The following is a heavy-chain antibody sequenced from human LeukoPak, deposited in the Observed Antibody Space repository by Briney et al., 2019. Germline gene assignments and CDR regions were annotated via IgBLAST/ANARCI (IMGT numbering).Heavy chain of an antibody. J-gene: IGHJ6*04. D-gene: IGHD3-10*02. CDR2: ISSDGSRV. CDR3: AELGITMIGGV. CDR1: GFTFSDYW. V-gene: IGHV3-74*01. Sequence: GGSLRLSCAASGFTFSDYWMHWVRQAPGKGLVWVSRISSDGSRVTYADSVKGRFTISRDNAKNTLYLQMNSLRAGDTAVYYCAELGITMIGGVWGKGTTVTISS.